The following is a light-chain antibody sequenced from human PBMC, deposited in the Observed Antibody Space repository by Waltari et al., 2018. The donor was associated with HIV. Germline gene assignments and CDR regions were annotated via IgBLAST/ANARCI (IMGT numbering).Light chain of an antibody. V-gene: IGKV1-39*01. Sequence: DNQKTQAPTSLAATGGESGNNPCRASQTVTNKVNWYQQKPGKAPKVLIYDASTLQSGVPSRFRGGGSWTDFTLTITSLQLDDFATYFCQQSFSSPLTFGPGTKVDI. J-gene: IGKJ3*01. CDR1: QTVTNK. CDR2: DAS. CDR3: QQSFSSPLT.